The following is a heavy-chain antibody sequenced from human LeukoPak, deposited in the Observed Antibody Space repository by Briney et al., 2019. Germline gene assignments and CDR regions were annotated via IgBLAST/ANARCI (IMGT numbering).Heavy chain of an antibody. CDR2: ISSSGSTI. V-gene: IGHV3-48*03. Sequence: GGSLRLSCAASGFTFSSYEMNWVRQAPGKGLEWVSYISSSGSTIYYADSVKGRFTISRDNAKNSLYLQMNSLRAEDTAVYYCARRRMTTVTNSLVDYWGQGTLVTVSS. D-gene: IGHD4-17*01. CDR3: ARRRMTTVTNSLVDY. CDR1: GFTFSSYE. J-gene: IGHJ4*02.